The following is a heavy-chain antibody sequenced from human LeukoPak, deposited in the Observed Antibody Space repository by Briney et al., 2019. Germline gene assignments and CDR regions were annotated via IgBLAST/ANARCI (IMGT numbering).Heavy chain of an antibody. CDR2: INHSGST. CDR1: GGSFSGYY. D-gene: IGHD3-3*01. V-gene: IGHV4-34*01. CDR3: ARGYLWSGYDY. Sequence: KTSETLSLTCAVYGGSFSGYYWSWIRQPPGKGLEWIGEINHSGSTNYNPSLKSRVTISVDTSKNQFSLKLSSVTAADTAVYYCARGYLWSGYDYWGQGTLVTVSS. J-gene: IGHJ4*02.